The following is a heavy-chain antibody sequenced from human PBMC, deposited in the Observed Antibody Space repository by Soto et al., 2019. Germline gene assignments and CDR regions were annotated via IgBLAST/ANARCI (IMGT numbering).Heavy chain of an antibody. D-gene: IGHD1-7*01. CDR3: ARARWNYRQTWSDP. J-gene: IGHJ5*02. V-gene: IGHV4-34*10. CDR2: INHTGGT. CDR1: GGSVNGYY. Sequence: SETLSLTCAVYGGSVNGYYWNWIRQPPGKGLEWIGEINHTGGTHYNPSLKSRVTMSVDTSKNQFSLRLSSVTAADTAVYYCARARWNYRQTWSDPWGQGTLVTVSS.